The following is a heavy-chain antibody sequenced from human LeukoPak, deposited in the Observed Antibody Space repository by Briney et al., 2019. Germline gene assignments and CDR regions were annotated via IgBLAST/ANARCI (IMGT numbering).Heavy chain of an antibody. V-gene: IGHV4-34*01. CDR1: GGSISSYF. Sequence: PSETLSLTCGVSGGSISSYFWTWIRQSPAKGLEWIGEINESGGTDYNPSPKSRAKISIDTSRGQFYLTLRSVTAADAAMYYCARVLGIAVVAGATEDNYFDPWGQGILVTVSS. D-gene: IGHD2-21*01. CDR3: ARVLGIAVVAGATEDNYFDP. CDR2: INESGGT. J-gene: IGHJ5*02.